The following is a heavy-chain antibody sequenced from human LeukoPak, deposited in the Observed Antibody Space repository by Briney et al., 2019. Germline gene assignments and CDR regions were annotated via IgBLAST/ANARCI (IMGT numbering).Heavy chain of an antibody. J-gene: IGHJ4*02. CDR2: ISYDGSNK. CDR3: AKDSPYYDILTGYFDY. V-gene: IGHV3-30*18. Sequence: GRSLRLSCVASGFTFSRHDMNWVRQAPGKGLEWVAVISYDGSNKYYADSVKGRFTISRDNSKNTLYLQMNSLRTEDTAVYYCAKDSPYYDILTGYFDYWGQGTLVTVSS. CDR1: GFTFSRHD. D-gene: IGHD3-9*01.